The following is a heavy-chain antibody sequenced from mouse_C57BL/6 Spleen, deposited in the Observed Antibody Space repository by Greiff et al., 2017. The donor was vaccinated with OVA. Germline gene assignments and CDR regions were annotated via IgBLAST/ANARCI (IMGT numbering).Heavy chain of an antibody. J-gene: IGHJ2*01. D-gene: IGHD2-3*01. CDR2: IYPGGGYT. V-gene: IGHV1-63*01. Sequence: QVQLKQSGAELVRPGTSVKMSCKASGYTFTNYWIGWAKQRPGHGLEWIGDIYPGGGYTNYNEKFKGKATLTADKSSSTAYMQFSSLTSEDSAIYYCARGDDGYMYYCDYWGQGTTLTVSS. CDR1: GYTFTNYW. CDR3: ARGDDGYMYYCDY.